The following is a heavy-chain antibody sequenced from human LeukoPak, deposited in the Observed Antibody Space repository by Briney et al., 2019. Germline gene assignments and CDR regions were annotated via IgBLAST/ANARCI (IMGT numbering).Heavy chain of an antibody. J-gene: IGHJ4*02. Sequence: ASVKVSCKASGYTFSNYDITWVRQAPGQGLEWMGWISGYNGNTVYAQKFQGRVTMTTDTSTSTAYMELGTLRSDDTAVYYCARDYYGSGSYWDYWGQGTLVTVSS. CDR1: GYTFSNYD. CDR3: ARDYYGSGSYWDY. D-gene: IGHD3-10*01. CDR2: ISGYNGNT. V-gene: IGHV1-18*01.